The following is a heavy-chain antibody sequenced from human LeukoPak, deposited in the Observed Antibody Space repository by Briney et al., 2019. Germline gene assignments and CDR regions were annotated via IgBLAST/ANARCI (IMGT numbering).Heavy chain of an antibody. CDR3: ATGLHLAYYYDSSV. CDR2: INAGNGNT. Sequence: ASVKVSCKASGYTFTSYAMHWVRQAPGQRLEWMGWINAGNGNTKYSQKFQGRVTMTEDTSTDTAYMELSSLRSEDTAVYYCATGLHLAYYYDSSVWGQGTLVTVSS. V-gene: IGHV1-3*01. CDR1: GYTFTSYA. D-gene: IGHD3-22*01. J-gene: IGHJ4*02.